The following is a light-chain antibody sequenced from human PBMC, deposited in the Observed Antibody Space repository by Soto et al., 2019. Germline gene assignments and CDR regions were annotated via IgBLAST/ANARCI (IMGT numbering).Light chain of an antibody. CDR3: SSYTGSNNVVV. CDR2: EVT. Sequence: QSALTQSPSASGSPGQSVTISCTGTSSDVGAYNYVSWYQQYPGKAPKLMIYEVTKRPSGVPDRFSGSKSGNTASLTVSGPQAEDEADYYCSSYTGSNNVVVFGGGTKVTVL. V-gene: IGLV2-8*01. J-gene: IGLJ2*01. CDR1: SSDVGAYNY.